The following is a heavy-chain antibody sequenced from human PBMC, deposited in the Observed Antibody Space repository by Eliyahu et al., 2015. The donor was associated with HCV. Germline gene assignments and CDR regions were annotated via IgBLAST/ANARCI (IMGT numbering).Heavy chain of an antibody. Sequence: EVQLVQSGAEVKKPGESLKISCKGSGYSFTXSWIGWVRQMPGKGLEWMGIIYPGDSDTRYSPSFQGQVTISADKSISTAYLQWSSLKASDTAMYYCARRGQQLVYAPRSMEYYGMDVWGQGTTVTVSS. CDR2: IYPGDSDT. V-gene: IGHV5-51*01. CDR1: GYSFTXSW. D-gene: IGHD6-13*01. CDR3: ARRGQQLVYAPRSMEYYGMDV. J-gene: IGHJ6*02.